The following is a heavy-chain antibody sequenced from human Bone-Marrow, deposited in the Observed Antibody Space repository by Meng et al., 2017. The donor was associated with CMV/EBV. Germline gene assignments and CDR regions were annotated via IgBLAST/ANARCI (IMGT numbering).Heavy chain of an antibody. D-gene: IGHD3-22*01. Sequence: SETLSLTCTVSGGSISRYYWSWIRQPPGKGLEWIGYIYYSGSTNYNPSLKSRVTISVDTSKNQFSLKLSSVTAADTAVYYCARVLSHYYDCWFDPWGQGTLVTVSS. J-gene: IGHJ5*02. CDR1: GGSISRYY. CDR2: IYYSGST. CDR3: ARVLSHYYDCWFDP. V-gene: IGHV4-59*08.